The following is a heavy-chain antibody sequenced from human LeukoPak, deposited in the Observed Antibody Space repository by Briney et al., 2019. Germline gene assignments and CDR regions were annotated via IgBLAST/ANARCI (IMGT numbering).Heavy chain of an antibody. CDR3: ARDGRAVSWYNWNYDLENWFDP. CDR1: GGTFSSYA. V-gene: IGHV1-69*05. CDR2: IIPIFGTA. J-gene: IGHJ5*02. D-gene: IGHD1-7*01. Sequence: SVKVSCKASGGTFSSYAIRWVRQAPGQGLEWMGRIIPIFGTANYAQKFQGRVTITTDESTSTAYMELSSLRSEDTAVYYCARDGRAVSWYNWNYDLENWFDPWGQGTLVTVSS.